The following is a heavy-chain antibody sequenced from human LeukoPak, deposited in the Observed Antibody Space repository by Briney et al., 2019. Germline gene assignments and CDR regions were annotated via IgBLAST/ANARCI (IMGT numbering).Heavy chain of an antibody. CDR1: GYSFTSYW. CDR2: IYPGDSET. D-gene: IGHD2-2*01. V-gene: IGHV5-51*01. CDR3: ARSGTSWYEFDY. Sequence: GESLKISCKGSGYSFTSYWIGWVRQMPGKGLEWMGIIYPGDSETRYSLSFQGQVTISADKSFSTAYLQWSSLKASDTAIYFCARSGTSWYEFDYWGQGTLITVSS. J-gene: IGHJ4*02.